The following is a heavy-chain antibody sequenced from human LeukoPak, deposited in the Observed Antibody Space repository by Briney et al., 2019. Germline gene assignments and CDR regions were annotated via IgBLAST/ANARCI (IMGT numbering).Heavy chain of an antibody. CDR1: GGTFSSYA. J-gene: IGHJ6*03. CDR3: ARGPAAGSTYYYYYMDV. D-gene: IGHD6-13*01. Sequence: SVKVSCKASGGTFSSYAISWVRQAPGQGLEWIGGIIPIFGTANYAQKFQGRVTITADESTSTAYMELSSLRSEDTAVYYCARGPAAGSTYYYYYMDVWGKGTTVTVSS. V-gene: IGHV1-69*13. CDR2: IIPIFGTA.